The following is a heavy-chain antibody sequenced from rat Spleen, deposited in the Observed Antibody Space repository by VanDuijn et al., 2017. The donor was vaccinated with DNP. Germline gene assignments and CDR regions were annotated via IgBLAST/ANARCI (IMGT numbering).Heavy chain of an antibody. Sequence: EVQLQESGPGLVKPSQSLSLTCSVTAYSITTNYWGWIRKFPGNKMEWVGHISYSGSTSYNPSLKSRISITRDTSKNQFFLHLNSVTTEDTATYYCASPSFDYWGQGVMVTVSS. V-gene: IGHV3-1*01. CDR3: ASPSFDY. J-gene: IGHJ2*01. CDR2: ISYSGST. CDR1: AYSITTNY.